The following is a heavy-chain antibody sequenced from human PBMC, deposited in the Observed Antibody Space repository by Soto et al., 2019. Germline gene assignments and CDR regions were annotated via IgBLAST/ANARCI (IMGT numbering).Heavy chain of an antibody. D-gene: IGHD1-20*01. V-gene: IGHV4-59*01. CDR3: ARPTYNSGSPFDY. Sequence: PSEAPSLTPPVSGGPLSSYYLSWVPHPPGKGLEWIGYIYYSGSTNYNPSLKSRVTISVDTSKNQFSLKLSSVTAADTAVYYCARPTYNSGSPFDYWGRGTLVTVSS. CDR1: GGPLSSYY. CDR2: IYYSGST. J-gene: IGHJ4*02.